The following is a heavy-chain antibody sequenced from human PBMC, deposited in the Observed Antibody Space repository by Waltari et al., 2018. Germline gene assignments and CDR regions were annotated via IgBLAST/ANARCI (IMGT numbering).Heavy chain of an antibody. CDR1: GFTFSSYG. CDR2: VWYDGSKE. Sequence: QVQLVESGGGVVQPGRSLRLSCAASGFTFSSYGMHWVRQAPGKGRGWVAVVWYDGSKEYYADSVKGRFTISRDNSKNTLNVQMNSLRAEDTAVYYCASMGYSSGWWGQGTLVTGSS. CDR3: ASMGYSSGW. V-gene: IGHV3-33*01. J-gene: IGHJ4*02. D-gene: IGHD6-19*01.